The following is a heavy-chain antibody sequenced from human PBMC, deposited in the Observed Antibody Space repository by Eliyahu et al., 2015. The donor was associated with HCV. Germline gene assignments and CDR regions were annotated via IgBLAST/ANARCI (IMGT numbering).Heavy chain of an antibody. CDR2: ISSGSRTI. J-gene: IGHJ4*02. D-gene: IGHD3-22*01. CDR3: ARGGYDSTGSYFDY. Sequence: EVQLVESGGGLVQPGGSLRLSCAASGFSFKSYSMNWVRQAPGKGLEWISYISSGSRTISYADSVKGRFTISRDNAKNSLYLQMNSLRDEDTAVYYCARGGYDSTGSYFDYWGQGTLVTVSS. V-gene: IGHV3-48*02. CDR1: GFSFKSYS.